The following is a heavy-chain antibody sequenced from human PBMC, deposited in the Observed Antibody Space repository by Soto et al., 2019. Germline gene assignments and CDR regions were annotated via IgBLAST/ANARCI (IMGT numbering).Heavy chain of an antibody. J-gene: IGHJ6*02. Sequence: RASVKVSCKASGYTFTTYGISWVRQAPGQGLEWMGWISVYNGNTKYAKKFQGRVTMTTDTSTNTAYMDLRSLRSDDTAVYYCVRAKIRSFHYYETHASDLWGQGTRVTVSS. CDR3: VRAKIRSFHYYETHASDL. CDR1: GYTFTTYG. CDR2: ISVYNGNT. V-gene: IGHV1-18*04. D-gene: IGHD3-22*01.